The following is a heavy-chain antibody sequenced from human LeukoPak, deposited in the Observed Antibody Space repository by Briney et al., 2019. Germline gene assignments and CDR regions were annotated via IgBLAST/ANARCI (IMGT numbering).Heavy chain of an antibody. J-gene: IGHJ4*02. V-gene: IGHV4-59*08. CDR2: IYYSGST. CDR1: GGSISSYY. CDR3: AKLDSGYDPPIDY. D-gene: IGHD5-12*01. Sequence: SETLSLTCTVSGGSISSYYWSWIRQPPGKGLEWIGYIYYSGSTNYNPSLKSRVTVSVDTSKNQFSLKLSSVTAADTAVYYCAKLDSGYDPPIDYWGQGTLVTVSS.